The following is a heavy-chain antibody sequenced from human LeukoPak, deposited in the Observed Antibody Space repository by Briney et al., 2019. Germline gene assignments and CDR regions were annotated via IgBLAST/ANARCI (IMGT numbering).Heavy chain of an antibody. CDR1: GFTFSDYY. J-gene: IGHJ6*03. V-gene: IGHV3-11*01. D-gene: IGHD3-3*01. CDR3: ARAILPRGIFGVSSFYYYYMDV. Sequence: PGGSLRLSCAASGFTFSDYYMSWIRQAPGKGLEWVSYISSSGSTIYYADSVKGRFTISRDNAKNSLYLQMNSLRAEDTAVYYCARAILPRGIFGVSSFYYYYMDVWGKGTTVTVSS. CDR2: ISSSGSTI.